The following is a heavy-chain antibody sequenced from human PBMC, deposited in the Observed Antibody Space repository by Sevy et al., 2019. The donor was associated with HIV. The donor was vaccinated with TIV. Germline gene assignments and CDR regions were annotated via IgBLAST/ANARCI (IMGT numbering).Heavy chain of an antibody. D-gene: IGHD2-15*01. CDR2: IYYSGST. Sequence: SETLSLTCTVSGGSISSSSYYWGWIRQPPGKGLEWIGSIYYSGSTYYNPSLKSRVTISVDTSKNQSSLKLSSVTAADTAVYYCARHVGLNIVVVVAATSPKEAFDIWGQGTMVTVSS. CDR1: GGSISSSSYY. CDR3: ARHVGLNIVVVVAATSPKEAFDI. V-gene: IGHV4-39*01. J-gene: IGHJ3*02.